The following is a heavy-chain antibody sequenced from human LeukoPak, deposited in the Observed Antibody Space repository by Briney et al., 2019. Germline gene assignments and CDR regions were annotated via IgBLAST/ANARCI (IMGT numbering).Heavy chain of an antibody. CDR3: ATRALRFLEWSEFDY. Sequence: GASVKVSCKVSGYTFTELSVHWVRQAPGEGLEWMGGFDPAEGENIDAQKFQGRVTLTVDTSTETVYMELSSLTSDDTAVYYCATRALRFLEWSEFDYWGQGTLVTVSS. V-gene: IGHV1-24*01. D-gene: IGHD3-3*01. CDR2: FDPAEGEN. CDR1: GYTFTELS. J-gene: IGHJ4*02.